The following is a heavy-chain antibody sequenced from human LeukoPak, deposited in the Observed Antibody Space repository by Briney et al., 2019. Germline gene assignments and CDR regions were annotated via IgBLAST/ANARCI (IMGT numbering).Heavy chain of an antibody. CDR2: IKQDGSEK. CDR3: VKNGDRGAYCSGGSCFPYYYYYMDV. D-gene: IGHD2-15*01. CDR1: GFTFSSYW. Sequence: GGSLRLSCAASGFTFSSYWMSWVRQAPGKGLEWVANIKQDGSEKYYVDSVKGRFTISRDNSKDTLYLQMNSVRAEDTAIYYCVKNGDRGAYCSGGSCFPYYYYYMDVWGKGTTVTISS. J-gene: IGHJ6*03. V-gene: IGHV3-7*03.